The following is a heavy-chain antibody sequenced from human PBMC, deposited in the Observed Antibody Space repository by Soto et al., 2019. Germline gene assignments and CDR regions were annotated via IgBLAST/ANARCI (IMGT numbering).Heavy chain of an antibody. J-gene: IGHJ6*02. CDR2: IITFFGAA. CDR1: GGRFSTYA. Sequence: QVQLVQSGAEVRKPGSSVRVSCKASGGRFSTYAFNWVRQAPGQGLEWLGGIITFFGAAMYAQKFQGRVTITADELTTTAYMELSGLRSEDTAVYYCARGGKERFRGPGMDVWGQGTTVTVSS. CDR3: ARGGKERFRGPGMDV. V-gene: IGHV1-69*01. D-gene: IGHD1-1*01.